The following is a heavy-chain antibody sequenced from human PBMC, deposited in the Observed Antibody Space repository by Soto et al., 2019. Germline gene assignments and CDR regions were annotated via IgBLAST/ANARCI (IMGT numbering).Heavy chain of an antibody. J-gene: IGHJ5*02. CDR2: LNSYGDKT. CDR3: AREYGSGSSPPWFDP. V-gene: IGHV3-20*01. D-gene: IGHD3-10*01. CDR1: GFIFDDYG. Sequence: GGSLRLSCTASGFIFDDYGMSWVRQVPGKGLEWVSGLNSYGDKTGYADSVKGRFTISRDNAKNSLYLQMNSLRVEDTALYHCAREYGSGSSPPWFDPWGQGTLVTVSS.